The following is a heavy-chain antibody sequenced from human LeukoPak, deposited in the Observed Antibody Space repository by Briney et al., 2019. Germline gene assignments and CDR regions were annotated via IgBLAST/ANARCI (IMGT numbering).Heavy chain of an antibody. J-gene: IGHJ4*02. Sequence: SQTLSLTCTVSGGSISSGGYYWSWIRQHPGKGLEWIGYIYYSGSTYYNPSLKSRVTISVDTSKNQFSLKLSSVTAADTAVYYCARIYSYGPLWDYWGQGTLVTVSS. CDR2: IYYSGST. CDR1: GGSISSGGYY. V-gene: IGHV4-31*03. D-gene: IGHD5-18*01. CDR3: ARIYSYGPLWDY.